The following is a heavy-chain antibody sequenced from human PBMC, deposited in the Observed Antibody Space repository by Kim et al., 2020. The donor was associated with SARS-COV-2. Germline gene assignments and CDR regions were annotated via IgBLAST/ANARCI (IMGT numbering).Heavy chain of an antibody. J-gene: IGHJ4*02. CDR3: ARGEDY. V-gene: IGHV3-33*01. CDR2: DESNK. Sequence: DESNKYYADTVKGRFTISRDKSKNTLYLQMNSLRAEDTAVYYCARGEDYWGQGTLVTVSS.